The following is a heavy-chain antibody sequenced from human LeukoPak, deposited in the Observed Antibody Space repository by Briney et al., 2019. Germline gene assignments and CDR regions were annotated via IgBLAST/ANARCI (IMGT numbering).Heavy chain of an antibody. D-gene: IGHD3-22*01. Sequence: ASVKVSCKASGYTFSSYGISWVRQAPGQGLKWMGWISADNGNTNYVQKFQGRVTMTTDTSTSTAYMELRSLRSDDTAVYYCARGSPPRRNYDRSGYYSYYFDYWGQGTLVTVSS. CDR1: GYTFSSYG. V-gene: IGHV1-18*01. J-gene: IGHJ4*02. CDR3: ARGSPPRRNYDRSGYYSYYFDY. CDR2: ISADNGNT.